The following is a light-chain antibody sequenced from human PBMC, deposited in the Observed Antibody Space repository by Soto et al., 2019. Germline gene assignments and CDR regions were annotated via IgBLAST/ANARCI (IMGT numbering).Light chain of an antibody. CDR2: GTS. CDR3: QQYGSSIT. CDR1: QSVPRSY. V-gene: IGKV3-20*01. Sequence: EIVLTQSPGTLSLSPGERATLSCRASQSVPRSYSAWYQQKPGQAPRLLIYGTSSRATGIPDRFSGSGSGTDFTLTISRLEPEDFAVFYCQQYGSSITFGQGTRLEIK. J-gene: IGKJ5*01.